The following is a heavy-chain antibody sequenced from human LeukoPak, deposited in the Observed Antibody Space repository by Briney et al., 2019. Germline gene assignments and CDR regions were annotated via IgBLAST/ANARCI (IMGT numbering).Heavy chain of an antibody. V-gene: IGHV4-59*01. D-gene: IGHD3-22*01. CDR2: IYYSGST. CDR3: ARAGDYYDDNGYYRPLFDY. Sequence: SETLSLTYTVSGGSISNYYWSWIRQPPGKGLEWIGYIYYSGSTTYNPSLKSRVTISVDTSKNQFSLKLNSVTAVDTAVYYCARAGDYYDDNGYYRPLFDYWGQGTLVTVSS. CDR1: GGSISNYY. J-gene: IGHJ4*02.